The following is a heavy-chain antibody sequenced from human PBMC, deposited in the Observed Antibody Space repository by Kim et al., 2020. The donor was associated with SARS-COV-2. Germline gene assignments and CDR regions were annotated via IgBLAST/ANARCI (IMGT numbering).Heavy chain of an antibody. J-gene: IGHJ3*01. D-gene: IGHD1-26*01. CDR3: AKDGERRKQQLEAWGWELLSTDAFDV. CDR1: GFTFSSYA. CDR2: ISGSGGST. Sequence: GGSLRLSCAASGFTFSSYAMSWVRQAPGKGLEWVSAISGSGGSTYYADSVKGRFTISRDNSKNTLYLQMNSLRAEDTAVYYCAKDGERRKQQLEAWGWELLSTDAFDVWGQGTMVTVSS. V-gene: IGHV3-23*01.